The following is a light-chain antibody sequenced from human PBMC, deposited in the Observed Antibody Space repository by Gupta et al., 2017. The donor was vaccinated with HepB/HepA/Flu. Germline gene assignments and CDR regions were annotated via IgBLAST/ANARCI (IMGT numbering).Light chain of an antibody. Sequence: EIVLTHSPAPLSLSLGERATFPCRASQGVGSYLAWYQQKQGQAPRLVIYDASKWAAGSPARSSGSGGGTDLNLTITSSEPEDFEVYSCQQRNNGRPTCTFGQGTKVQIK. CDR3: QQRNNGRPTCT. J-gene: IGKJ2*02. V-gene: IGKV3-11*01. CDR1: QGVGSY. CDR2: DAS.